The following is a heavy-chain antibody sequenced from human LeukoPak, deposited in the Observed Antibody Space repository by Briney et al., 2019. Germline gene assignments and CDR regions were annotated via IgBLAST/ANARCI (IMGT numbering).Heavy chain of an antibody. Sequence: GASVKVSCKASGYTFTSYYMHWVRQAPGQGLEWMGIINPSGGSTSYAQKFQGRVTMTRDTSTSTVYMELSSLRSEDTAVYYCARKSGWYYYYYGMDVWGQGTTVTVSS. V-gene: IGHV1-46*01. D-gene: IGHD6-19*01. CDR1: GYTFTSYY. CDR2: INPSGGST. J-gene: IGHJ6*02. CDR3: ARKSGWYYYYYGMDV.